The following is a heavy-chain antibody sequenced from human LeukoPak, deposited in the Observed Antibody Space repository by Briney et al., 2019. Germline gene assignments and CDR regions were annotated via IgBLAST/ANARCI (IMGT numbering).Heavy chain of an antibody. CDR1: GFTFSCYA. V-gene: IGHV3-23*01. Sequence: GGSLRLSCAASGFTFSCYAMIWLPPAPGLGLVGVLTICGSDSTYNADFVKRLFTISRDNSKNTLYLLMTSLRAEDTAIYYCAKGVRFLDWWILDYWGQGSLVTVSS. CDR2: ICGSDST. D-gene: IGHD3-9*01. J-gene: IGHJ4*02. CDR3: AKGVRFLDWWILDY.